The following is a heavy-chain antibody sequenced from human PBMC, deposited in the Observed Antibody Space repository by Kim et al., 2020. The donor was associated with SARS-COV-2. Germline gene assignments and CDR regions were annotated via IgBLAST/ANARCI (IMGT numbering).Heavy chain of an antibody. Sequence: LTSRVTLPVNTSKNQFSLKLSSVTAADTAVYYCARHAEGIAARPDYFDYWGQGTLVTVSS. J-gene: IGHJ4*02. CDR3: ARHAEGIAARPDYFDY. D-gene: IGHD6-6*01. V-gene: IGHV4-39*01.